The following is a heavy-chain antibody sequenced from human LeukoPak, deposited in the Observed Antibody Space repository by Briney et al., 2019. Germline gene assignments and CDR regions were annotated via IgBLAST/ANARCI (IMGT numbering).Heavy chain of an antibody. CDR3: ERDLGLVVVTAAMDF. Sequence: PSETLSLTRTVSGYSISSGYYWGWIRPPPGKGREWIGTIYYSRSTYYNPSLKSRVTMSVDTCNNQFSLTLSSATAGDSAVYCCERDLGLVVVTAAMDFWGQGTMVTISS. J-gene: IGHJ6*02. D-gene: IGHD2-2*01. V-gene: IGHV4-38-2*02. CDR2: IYYSRST. CDR1: GYSISSGYY.